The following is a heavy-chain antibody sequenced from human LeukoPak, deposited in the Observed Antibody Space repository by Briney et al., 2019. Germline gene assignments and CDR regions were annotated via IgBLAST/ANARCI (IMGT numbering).Heavy chain of an antibody. J-gene: IGHJ4*02. CDR3: ARDSGYSYADDY. V-gene: IGHV3-48*02. CDR2: ITYNSGTI. CDR1: GFTFRSYA. D-gene: IGHD5-18*01. Sequence: PGGSLRLSRAASGFTFRSYAMQWVRQAPGKGLEWVSYITYNSGTIFFADSVKGRFTISRDNAKDSLYLQMSSLRDEDTAVYYCARDSGYSYADDYWGQGTLVTVSS.